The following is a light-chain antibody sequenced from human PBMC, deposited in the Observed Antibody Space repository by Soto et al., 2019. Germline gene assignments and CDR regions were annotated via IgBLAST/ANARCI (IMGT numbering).Light chain of an antibody. V-gene: IGKV3-20*01. J-gene: IGKJ1*01. CDR1: QSISSTS. CDR2: GAF. CDR3: QYYASSLMT. Sequence: IVLTNSAVTLSLSPGERATLNCRTSQSISSTSLAWYRQKPGQAPKLLIYGAFDRASGIPYRFSGGGSGTDFTLTITRLEPEDFARYYCQYYASSLMTFGQGTKVDNK.